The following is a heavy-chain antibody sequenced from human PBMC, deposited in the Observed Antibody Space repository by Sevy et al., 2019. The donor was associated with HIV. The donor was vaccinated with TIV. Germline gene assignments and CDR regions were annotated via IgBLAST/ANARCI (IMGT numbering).Heavy chain of an antibody. CDR3: VKDHIVLVVDEYYYGMDV. CDR1: GFTFSSYA. J-gene: IGHJ6*02. V-gene: IGHV3-64D*06. CDR2: ISSNGGST. D-gene: IGHD2-8*02. Sequence: GGSLRLSCSASGFTFSSYAMHWVRQAPGKGLEYLSAISSNGGSTYYADSVKGRFTISRDNSKNTLYLQMSSLRAEDTAVYYCVKDHIVLVVDEYYYGMDVWGQGTTVTVSS.